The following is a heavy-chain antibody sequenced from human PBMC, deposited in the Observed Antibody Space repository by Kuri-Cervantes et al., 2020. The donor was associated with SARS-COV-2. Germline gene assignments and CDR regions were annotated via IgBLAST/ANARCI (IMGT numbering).Heavy chain of an antibody. V-gene: IGHV3-30-3*01. D-gene: IGHD6-19*01. Sequence: LSLTCAASGFTFSSYAMHWVRQTHGKGLEWVAVISYDGSNKYYADSAKGRSNISRDNSKNPLYLQKNSLRAEDTAVYYCARDHEYSSGWYGRGYYFDYWGQGTLVTVSS. CDR2: ISYDGSNK. CDR3: ARDHEYSSGWYGRGYYFDY. CDR1: GFTFSSYA. J-gene: IGHJ4*02.